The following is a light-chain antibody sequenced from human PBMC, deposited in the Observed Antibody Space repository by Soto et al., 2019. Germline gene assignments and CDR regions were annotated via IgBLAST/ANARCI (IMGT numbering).Light chain of an antibody. J-gene: IGLJ1*01. CDR2: STS. CDR3: AACADRLNVYV. CDR1: SSNVGSNT. Sequence: QSVLTQPPSASGTPGQIVAISCSGSSSNVGSNTVTWYQQLPGTAPKLLIYSTSQRSSGVPDRFSGSKSGASASLSISGLQAEDEADYYCAACADRLNVYVFGTGTKVTVL. V-gene: IGLV1-44*01.